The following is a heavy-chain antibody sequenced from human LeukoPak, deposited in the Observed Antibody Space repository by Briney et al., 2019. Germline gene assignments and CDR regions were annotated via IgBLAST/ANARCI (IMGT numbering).Heavy chain of an antibody. D-gene: IGHD3-16*02. Sequence: GGSLRLSCAASGFTFSNYWMHWVRQAPGKGLVWVSRINSDGINTSYADSVKGRFTISRDNAKNSLYLQMSSLRAEDTALYYCARDWFTRLGELSPDRAFDYWGQGTLVTVSS. V-gene: IGHV3-74*01. CDR3: ARDWFTRLGELSPDRAFDY. CDR2: INSDGINT. J-gene: IGHJ4*02. CDR1: GFTFSNYW.